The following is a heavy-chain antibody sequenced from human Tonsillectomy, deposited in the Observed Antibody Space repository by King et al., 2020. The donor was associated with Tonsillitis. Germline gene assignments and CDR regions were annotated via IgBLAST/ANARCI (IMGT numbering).Heavy chain of an antibody. Sequence: VQLVESGGGLVQPGGSLRLSCAASRFTFSRHWMSWVRQAPGKGLEWVANIKQDGSENYYVDSLKGRLTISRDNAKNSLYLQMNSLRAEDTAVYHCASYFYYGMDVWGQGTTVTVSS. J-gene: IGHJ6*02. CDR3: ASYFYYGMDV. CDR2: IKQDGSEN. CDR1: RFTFSRHW. V-gene: IGHV3-7*01.